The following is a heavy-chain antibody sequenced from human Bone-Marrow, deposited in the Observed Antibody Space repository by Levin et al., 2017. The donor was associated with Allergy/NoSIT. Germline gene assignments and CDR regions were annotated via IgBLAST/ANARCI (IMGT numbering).Heavy chain of an antibody. V-gene: IGHV3-48*04. D-gene: IGHD1-1*01. J-gene: IGHJ4*02. CDR3: ARDQHNGFDY. CDR1: GFTFSSYT. CDR2: IRSGDSTV. Sequence: GGSLRLSCAASGFTFSSYTMNWVRQAPGKGLEWVSYIRSGDSTVYYADSVKGRFTISSDNAKNSLYLQMNSLRAEDTAVYYCARDQHNGFDYWGQGILVTVSS.